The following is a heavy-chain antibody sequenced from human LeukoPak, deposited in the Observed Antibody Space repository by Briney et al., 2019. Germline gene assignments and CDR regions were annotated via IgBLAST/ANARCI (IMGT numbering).Heavy chain of an antibody. CDR1: GYNFTGYY. D-gene: IGHD6-13*01. V-gene: IGHV1-2*02. CDR3: ARGPRRNPVAAASNWFDP. Sequence: ASVKVSCKASGYNFTGYYMHWVRQAPGQGLEWMGWINPNSGGTNYAQKFQGRVTMTRDTSISTAYMELSRLRSDDTAVYYCARGPRRNPVAAASNWFDPWGQGTLVTVSS. CDR2: INPNSGGT. J-gene: IGHJ5*02.